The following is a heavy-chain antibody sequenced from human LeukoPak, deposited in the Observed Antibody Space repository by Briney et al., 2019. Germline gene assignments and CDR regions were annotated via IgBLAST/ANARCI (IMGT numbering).Heavy chain of an antibody. CDR1: GGSISSSSHY. V-gene: IGHV4-39*01. CDR2: ISESGTT. Sequence: SETLSLTCTVSGGSISSSSHYWAWIRQPPGKGLEWLATISESGTTYYNPSLKSRVTISVDTSKNQFSLKLGSVTAADTAVFYCARYSGSYFDYWGREPWSPSPQ. J-gene: IGHJ4*02. CDR3: ARYSGSYFDY. D-gene: IGHD3-10*01.